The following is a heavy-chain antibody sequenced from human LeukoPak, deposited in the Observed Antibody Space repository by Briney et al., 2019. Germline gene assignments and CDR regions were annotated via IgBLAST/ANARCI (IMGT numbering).Heavy chain of an antibody. CDR2: IYYSGST. J-gene: IGHJ3*02. CDR1: GGSISSYY. D-gene: IGHD3-10*01. V-gene: IGHV4-59*08. Sequence: SETLSLTCTVSGGSISSYYWSWIRQPPGKGLEWIGYIYYSGSTNYNPSLKSRVTISVGTSKNQFSLKLSSVTAADTAVYYCASGWFGLRGAFDTWGQGTMVTVSS. CDR3: ASGWFGLRGAFDT.